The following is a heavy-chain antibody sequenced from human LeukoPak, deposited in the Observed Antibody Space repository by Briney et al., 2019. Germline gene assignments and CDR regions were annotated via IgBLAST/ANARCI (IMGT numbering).Heavy chain of an antibody. J-gene: IGHJ4*02. CDR1: GLTFSSHC. CDR2: ITNDGSST. V-gene: IGHV3-74*01. CDR3: AKAPPYKKYFDY. Sequence: QPGGSLRLSCAASGLTFSSHCMHWVRQAPGKGLVWVSRITNDGSSTTYADSVKGRFTISRDNSKNTLYLQMNSLRAEDTAVYYCAKAPPYKKYFDYWGQGTLVTVSS. D-gene: IGHD1-1*01.